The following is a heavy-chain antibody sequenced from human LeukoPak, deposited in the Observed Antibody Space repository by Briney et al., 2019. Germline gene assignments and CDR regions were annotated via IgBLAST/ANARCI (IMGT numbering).Heavy chain of an antibody. CDR1: GYTFTDYY. J-gene: IGHJ3*02. V-gene: IGHV1-2*02. Sequence: SVTVSFTSSGYTFTDYYMHWVRQAPGQGLAWVGWINPSSGGTNYAQKFQGRVTMTRDTSISTAYMELSRLRSDDTAVYYCARDQQSWIQLWYTFLDAFDNWGQGTMVTVSS. D-gene: IGHD5-18*01. CDR2: INPSSGGT. CDR3: ARDQQSWIQLWYTFLDAFDN.